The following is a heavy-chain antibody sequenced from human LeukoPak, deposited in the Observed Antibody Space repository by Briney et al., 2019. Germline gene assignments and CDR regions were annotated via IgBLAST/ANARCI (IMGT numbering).Heavy chain of an antibody. CDR2: IWYDGSNK. Sequence: PGGSLRLSCAASGFTFSSYGMHWVRQAPGKVLEWVAVIWYDGSNKYCADSVKGRFTISRDNSKNTLYLQMNSLRAEDTAVYYCARDMDGGDPMYYFDYWGQGTLVTVSS. CDR1: GFTFSSYG. CDR3: ARDMDGGDPMYYFDY. J-gene: IGHJ4*02. V-gene: IGHV3-33*01. D-gene: IGHD2-21*02.